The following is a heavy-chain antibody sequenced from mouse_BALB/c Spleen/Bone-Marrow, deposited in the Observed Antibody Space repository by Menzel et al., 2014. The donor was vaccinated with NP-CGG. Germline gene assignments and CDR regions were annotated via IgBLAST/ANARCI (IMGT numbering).Heavy chain of an antibody. D-gene: IGHD1-1*01. V-gene: IGHV14-3*02. CDR1: GFNIKDTY. CDR3: AREGYGITYAMDY. J-gene: IGHJ4*01. CDR2: IDPANGNT. Sequence: EVKLKESGAELVKPGASVKLSCTASGFNIKDTYMHWVKQRPEQGLEWIGRIDPANGNTKYDPKFQGKATITADTSSNTAYLQLSSLTSEDTAVYYCAREGYGITYAMDYWGQGTSVTVSS.